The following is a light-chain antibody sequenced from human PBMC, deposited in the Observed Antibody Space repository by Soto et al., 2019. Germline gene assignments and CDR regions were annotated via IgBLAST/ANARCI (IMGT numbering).Light chain of an antibody. Sequence: DIQMTQSPSTLSASVGDRVTITCRASQTINTWLAWYQQKPGEAPNLLIYRASTLKSGVPSRFSGSGSGTEFTLTIISLQPDDFATYYCQRYNWYPYSFGQGTKLEIK. CDR3: QRYNWYPYS. CDR1: QTINTW. J-gene: IGKJ2*03. CDR2: RAS. V-gene: IGKV1-5*03.